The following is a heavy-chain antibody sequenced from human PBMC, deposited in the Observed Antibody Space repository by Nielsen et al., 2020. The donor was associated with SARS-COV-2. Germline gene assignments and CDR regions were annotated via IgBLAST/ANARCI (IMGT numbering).Heavy chain of an antibody. CDR1: GFTFDDYA. D-gene: IGHD1-26*01. CDR3: AKDGRGGFDY. Sequence: GGSLRLSCAASGFTFDDYAMHWVRQAPGKGLEWVSGISWNSGSIGYADSVKGRFTISRDNAKNSLYLQMNSLRAEDTAVYYCAKDGRGGFDYWGQGTLVTVSS. J-gene: IGHJ4*02. V-gene: IGHV3-9*01. CDR2: ISWNSGSI.